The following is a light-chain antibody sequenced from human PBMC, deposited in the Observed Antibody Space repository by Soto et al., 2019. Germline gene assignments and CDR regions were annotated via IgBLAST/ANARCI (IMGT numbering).Light chain of an antibody. CDR2: RNN. CDR3: AAWDDTLNAL. V-gene: IGLV1-47*01. J-gene: IGLJ1*01. CDR1: SSNIGSNF. Sequence: QSALTQPPSASGTPGQRVTISCSGSSSNIGSNFVYWYQQLPGAAPKLLIYRNNQRPSGVPDRFSGSKSGTSASLAISGLRSEDEADYYCAAWDDTLNALFGTGTKVTVL.